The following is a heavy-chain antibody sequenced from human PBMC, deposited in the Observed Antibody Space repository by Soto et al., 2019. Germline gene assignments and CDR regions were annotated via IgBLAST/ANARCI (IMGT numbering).Heavy chain of an antibody. CDR3: AREDESSGHAGTFRH. Sequence: QVQLVESGGDVVQPGRSLRLSCAASGFSFNSYVMHWVRQVPGKGLEWVALMSHDGNKQYVDSVRERFTISRDNSKNKLNLEMNSLRAEDTAVYYCAREDESSGHAGTFRHWGQGTLVTVSP. D-gene: IGHD3-22*01. CDR2: MSHDGNK. J-gene: IGHJ1*01. V-gene: IGHV3-30-3*01. CDR1: GFSFNSYV.